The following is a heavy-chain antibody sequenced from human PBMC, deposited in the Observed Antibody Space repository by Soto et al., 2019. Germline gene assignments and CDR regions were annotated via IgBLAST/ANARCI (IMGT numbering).Heavy chain of an antibody. J-gene: IGHJ4*02. V-gene: IGHV4-59*08. D-gene: IGHD4-17*01. CDR3: ARHFRDYGDYYFDD. Sequence: SETLSLTCTVSGGSISSYYWSWIRQPPGKGLEWIGYIYYSGSTNYNPSLKSRVTISVDTSKNQFSLKLSSVTAADTAVYYCARHFRDYGDYYFDDWGQGTRVTVSS. CDR1: GGSISSYY. CDR2: IYYSGST.